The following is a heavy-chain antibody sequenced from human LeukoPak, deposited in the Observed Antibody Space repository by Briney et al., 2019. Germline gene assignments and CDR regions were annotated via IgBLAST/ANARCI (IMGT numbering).Heavy chain of an antibody. Sequence: GGSLRLSCAASGFTFSSYSMNWVRQAPGKGLDWVSSISSSSSYIYYADSVKGRFTISRDNAKNSLYLQMNSLRAEDTAVYYCARSMKYYDFWSGYDFDYWGQGTLVTVSS. CDR1: GFTFSSYS. V-gene: IGHV3-21*01. CDR2: ISSSSSYI. D-gene: IGHD3-3*01. CDR3: ARSMKYYDFWSGYDFDY. J-gene: IGHJ4*02.